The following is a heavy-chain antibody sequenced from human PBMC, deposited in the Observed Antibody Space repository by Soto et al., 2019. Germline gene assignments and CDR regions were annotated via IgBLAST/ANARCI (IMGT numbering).Heavy chain of an antibody. Sequence: ASVKVSCKASGFTFTSSAVQWVRQARGQRLEWIGWIVVGSGNTNYAQKFQERVTITRDMSTSTAYMELSSLRSEDTAVYYCAADPYYDSRDGGWFDPWGQGTLVTVSS. D-gene: IGHD3-22*01. V-gene: IGHV1-58*01. CDR3: AADPYYDSRDGGWFDP. CDR2: IVVGSGNT. J-gene: IGHJ5*02. CDR1: GFTFTSSA.